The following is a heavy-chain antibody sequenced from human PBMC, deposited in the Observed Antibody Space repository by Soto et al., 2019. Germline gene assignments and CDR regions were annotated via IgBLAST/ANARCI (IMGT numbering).Heavy chain of an antibody. D-gene: IGHD3-22*01. CDR2: INPDSGVT. V-gene: IGHV1-2*02. Sequence: ASVKVSCKTSGYTFSLYFIHWVRQAPGEGREWVGWINPDSGVTQYAQKYQGRVTMTSDTSIRTAYMDLTGLTSDDTAVYFCARDPSDSSGNYDYWG. CDR3: ARDPSDSSGNYDY. J-gene: IGHJ4*01. CDR1: GYTFSLYF.